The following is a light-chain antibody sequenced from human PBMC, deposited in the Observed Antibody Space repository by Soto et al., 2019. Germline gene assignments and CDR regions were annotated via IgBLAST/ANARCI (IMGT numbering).Light chain of an antibody. V-gene: IGLV2-14*01. Sequence: QSVLTQPASVSGSPGQSITISCTGTSSDVGGYNYVSWYRQHPGKAPKLMIYEVSNRPSGVSNRFSGSKSGNTASLTISGLQAEDEADYYCRSYTSSSTPWVFGGGTKVTVL. CDR2: EVS. J-gene: IGLJ3*02. CDR3: RSYTSSSTPWV. CDR1: SSDVGGYNY.